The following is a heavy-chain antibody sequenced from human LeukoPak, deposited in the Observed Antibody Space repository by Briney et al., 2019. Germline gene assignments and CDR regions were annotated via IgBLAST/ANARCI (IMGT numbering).Heavy chain of an antibody. CDR2: VWNDGSKN. V-gene: IGHV3-33*06. CDR1: GFTFSKFG. CDR3: AKDWSLGYGCLDY. J-gene: IGHJ4*02. D-gene: IGHD5-12*01. Sequence: GGSLRLSCAASGFTFSKFGMHWVRQTPGKGLEWVALVWNDGSKNYYADSVKGRFTISRDNSKDTLYLLLNSLRAEDAAVYYCAKDWSLGYGCLDYWGQGTLVTVSS.